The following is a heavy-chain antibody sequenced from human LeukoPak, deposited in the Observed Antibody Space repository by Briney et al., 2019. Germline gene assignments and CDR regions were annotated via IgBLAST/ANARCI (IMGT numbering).Heavy chain of an antibody. CDR3: ARDRDSGSYYAFDI. CDR2: MNPNSGNT. J-gene: IGHJ3*02. CDR1: GYTFTSYD. Sequence: ASVKVSCKASGYTFTSYDINWVRQATGQGLEWMGWMNPNSGNTGYAQKFQGRVTMTRNTSISTAYMELSSLRSEDTAVYYCARDRDSGSYYAFDIWGQGTMVTVSS. V-gene: IGHV1-8*01. D-gene: IGHD1-26*01.